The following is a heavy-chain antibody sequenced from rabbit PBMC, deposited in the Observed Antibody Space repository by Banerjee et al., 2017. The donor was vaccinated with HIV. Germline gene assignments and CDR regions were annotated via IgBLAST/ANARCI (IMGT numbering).Heavy chain of an antibody. D-gene: IGHD1-1*01. CDR2: IYTSSGSR. J-gene: IGHJ3*01. V-gene: IGHV1S40*01. Sequence: QSLEESGGGLVKPGGTLTLTCTGSGFSFNNNFYICWVRQAPGKGLEWIACIYTSSGSRDYASWAKGRFTVSKTSSTTVTLQMTSLTAADTATYFCARDRYASMRLDLWGQGTLVTVS. CDR3: ARDRYASMRLDL. CDR1: GFSFNNNFY.